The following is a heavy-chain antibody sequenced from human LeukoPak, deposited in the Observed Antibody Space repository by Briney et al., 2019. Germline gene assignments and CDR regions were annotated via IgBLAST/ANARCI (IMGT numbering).Heavy chain of an antibody. CDR3: ARVIAGATGAFDI. V-gene: IGHV4-61*02. Sequence: SETLSLTCTVSGGSISSGSYYWSWIRQPAGKGLEWIGRIYTSGSTNYNPSLKSRVTISVDTSKNQFSLKLSSVTAADTAVYYCARVIAGATGAFDIWGQGTMVIVSS. D-gene: IGHD1-26*01. CDR1: GGSISSGSYY. CDR2: IYTSGST. J-gene: IGHJ3*02.